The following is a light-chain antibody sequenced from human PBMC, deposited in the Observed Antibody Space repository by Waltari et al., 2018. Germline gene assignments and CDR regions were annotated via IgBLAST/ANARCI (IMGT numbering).Light chain of an antibody. V-gene: IGKV1-16*02. CDR2: AAS. Sequence: IAGRASHEISNYLCWFQLRPGKAPKSLIYAASRLQSVVPSKCSGSGSGTDFTLTISSLQPEDSATYYCQQYKSYPTFGQGTRLEIK. CDR1: HEISNY. CDR3: QQYKSYPT. J-gene: IGKJ5*01.